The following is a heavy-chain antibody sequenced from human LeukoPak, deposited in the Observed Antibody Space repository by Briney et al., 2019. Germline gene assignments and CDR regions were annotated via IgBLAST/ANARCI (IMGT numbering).Heavy chain of an antibody. CDR1: GFIFSRYG. CDR3: ARSARGVIFDV. CDR2: VSYDGTET. J-gene: IGHJ6*04. D-gene: IGHD3-10*01. V-gene: IGHV3-30*03. Sequence: GGSLSLSCAASGFIFSRYGMHWVRQAPGKGLEWVAVVSYDGTETKYADSVKGRLNLSRDNSKNTVYLQMNSLTFEDTAVYYCARSARGVIFDVWGKGTTVIVSS.